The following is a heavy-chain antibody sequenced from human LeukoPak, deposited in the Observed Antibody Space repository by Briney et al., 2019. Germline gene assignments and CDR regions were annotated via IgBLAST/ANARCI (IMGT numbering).Heavy chain of an antibody. Sequence: SETLSLTCSVSGGSINNYYWNWIRQPPGKGLEWIGYIYYSGSTRYNPSLQSRVPMSIGPSKSLLSLNLDSVTAADTAVYYCARRLRLKNPGGDAFDIWGQGTVVTVSS. V-gene: IGHV4-59*08. CDR3: ARRLRLKNPGGDAFDI. CDR1: GGSINNYY. D-gene: IGHD5/OR15-5a*01. CDR2: IYYSGST. J-gene: IGHJ3*02.